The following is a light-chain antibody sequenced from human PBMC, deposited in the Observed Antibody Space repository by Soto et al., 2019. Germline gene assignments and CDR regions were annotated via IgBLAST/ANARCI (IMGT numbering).Light chain of an antibody. V-gene: IGKV3-20*01. CDR1: QSVSSSY. J-gene: IGKJ1*01. CDR2: GAS. Sequence: PGERATLSCRASQSVSSSYLAWYQQKPGQAPRLLIYGASSRATGIPDRFSGSGSGTDFTLTISRLEPEDFAVYYCQQYGSSPKTFGQGTKVEIK. CDR3: QQYGSSPKT.